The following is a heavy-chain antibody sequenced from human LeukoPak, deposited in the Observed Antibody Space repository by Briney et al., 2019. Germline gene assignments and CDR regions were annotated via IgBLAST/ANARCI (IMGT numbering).Heavy chain of an antibody. V-gene: IGHV1-2*02. D-gene: IGHD3-22*01. CDR3: ARAEGGHYYDSSGYEIFDY. J-gene: IGHJ4*02. CDR1: GYTFTGYY. Sequence: GASVKVSCKASGYTFTGYYMHWVRRAPGQGLEWMGWINPNSGGTNYAQKFQGRVTMTRDTSISTAYMELSRLRSDDTAVYYCARAEGGHYYDSSGYEIFDYWGQGTLVTVSS. CDR2: INPNSGGT.